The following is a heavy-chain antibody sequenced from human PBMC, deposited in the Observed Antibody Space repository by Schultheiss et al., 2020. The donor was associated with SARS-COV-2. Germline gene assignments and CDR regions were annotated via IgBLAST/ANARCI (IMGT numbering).Heavy chain of an antibody. CDR3: ASGVCSSTSCYIDY. V-gene: IGHV1-2*06. Sequence: ASVKVSCKASGYTFTGYYMHWVRQAPGQGLEWMGRINPNSGGTNYAQKFQGRVTMTRDTSTSTVYMELSSLRSEDTAVYYCASGVCSSTSCYIDYWGQGTLVTVSS. CDR1: GYTFTGYY. D-gene: IGHD2-2*02. J-gene: IGHJ4*02. CDR2: INPNSGGT.